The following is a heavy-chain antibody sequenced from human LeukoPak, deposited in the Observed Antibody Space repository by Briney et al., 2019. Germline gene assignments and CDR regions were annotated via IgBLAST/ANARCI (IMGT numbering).Heavy chain of an antibody. J-gene: IGHJ6*02. CDR2: INHSGST. V-gene: IGHV4-34*01. CDR1: GGSFRGYY. D-gene: IGHD1-1*01. CDR3: ARGRSGTTFYYYYYGMDV. Sequence: PSETLSLTCAVSGGSFRGYYWSWIRQPPGKGLEWMGEINHSGSTNYNPSLKSRVTISVDTSKNQFSLKLSSVTAADTAVYYCARGRSGTTFYYYYYGMDVWGQGTTVTVSS.